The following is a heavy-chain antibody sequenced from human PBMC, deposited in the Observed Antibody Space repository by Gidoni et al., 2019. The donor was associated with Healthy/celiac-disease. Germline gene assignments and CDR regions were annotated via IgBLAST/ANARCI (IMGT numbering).Heavy chain of an antibody. CDR1: GGSISSSSYY. CDR3: ARLPGGYCTNGVCRSYYFDY. V-gene: IGHV4-39*01. Sequence: QLQLQASGPGLLQPSEPLSLTCTVSGGSISSSSYYWGCIRQPPGKGLEWIGSIYYSGSTYYNPSLKSRVTISVDTSKNQFSLKLSSVTAADTAVDYCARLPGGYCTNGVCRSYYFDYWGQGTLVTVSS. J-gene: IGHJ4*02. D-gene: IGHD2-8*01. CDR2: IYYSGST.